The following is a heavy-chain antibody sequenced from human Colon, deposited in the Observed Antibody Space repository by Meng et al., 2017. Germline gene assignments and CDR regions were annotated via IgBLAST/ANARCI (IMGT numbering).Heavy chain of an antibody. J-gene: IGHJ3*02. CDR1: GFTFSSYA. Sequence: GESLKISCAASGFTFSSYAMPWVRQAPGKGLQWVEVISYDGSNKYYADSVKGRFTISRDNYKNTLYLQMNSLRAEDTAVYYCARERITIFGLGGTAVDICGKGR. D-gene: IGHD3-3*01. V-gene: IGHV3-30*01. CDR3: ARERITIFGLGGTAVDI. CDR2: ISYDGSNK.